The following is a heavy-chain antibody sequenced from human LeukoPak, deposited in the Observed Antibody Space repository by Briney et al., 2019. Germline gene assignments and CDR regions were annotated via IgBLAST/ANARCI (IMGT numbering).Heavy chain of an antibody. CDR1: GGSISSYY. Sequence: PSETLSLTCTVSGGSISSYYWSWIRQPPGKGLEWIGYIYYSGSTNYNPSLKSRVTISVDTSKNQCSLKLSSVTAADTAVYYCASARYSSSWYNFQHQNNWFDPWGQGTLVTVSS. CDR3: ASARYSSSWYNFQHQNNWFDP. CDR2: IYYSGST. D-gene: IGHD6-13*01. V-gene: IGHV4-59*01. J-gene: IGHJ5*02.